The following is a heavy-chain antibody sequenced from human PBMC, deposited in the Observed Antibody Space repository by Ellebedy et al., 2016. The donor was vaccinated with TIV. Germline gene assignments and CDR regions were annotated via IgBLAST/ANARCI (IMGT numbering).Heavy chain of an antibody. CDR2: INQDGSEK. Sequence: PGGSLRLSCAASGFSFSNYAMSWVRQAPGKGLEWVANINQDGSEKYYVDSVKGRFTISRDNAKNSLYLQMNSLRAEDTAVYYCARGFRTFDYWGQGTLVTVSS. J-gene: IGHJ4*02. CDR1: GFSFSNYA. D-gene: IGHD2/OR15-2a*01. V-gene: IGHV3-7*03. CDR3: ARGFRTFDY.